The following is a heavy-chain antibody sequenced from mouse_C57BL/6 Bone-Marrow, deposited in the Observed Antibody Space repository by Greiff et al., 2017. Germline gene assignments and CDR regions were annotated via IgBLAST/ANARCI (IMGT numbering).Heavy chain of an antibody. CDR3: GRWVWGFAY. Sequence: QVQLQQSGAELARPGASVKMSCKASGYTFTSYTMHWVKQRPGQGLEWIGYINPSSGYTKYNQKFKDKATLTADKSSSTAYMQLSSLTSEDSAVYCCGRWVWGFAYWGQGTLVTVSA. J-gene: IGHJ3*01. V-gene: IGHV1-4*01. D-gene: IGHD2-10*02. CDR2: INPSSGYT. CDR1: GYTFTSYT.